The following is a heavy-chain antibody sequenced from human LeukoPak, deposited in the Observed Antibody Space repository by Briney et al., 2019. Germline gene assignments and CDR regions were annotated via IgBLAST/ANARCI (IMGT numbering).Heavy chain of an antibody. D-gene: IGHD4-11*01. CDR2: ISYDGSNK. V-gene: IGHV3-30*04. Sequence: GGSLRLSCAASGFTFSRYAMYWVRQAPGKGLEWVAVISYDGSNKYYADSVKGRFTISRDNSKNTLYLQMNSLRAEDTAVYYCARAHYSNFDYWGQGTLVTVSS. J-gene: IGHJ4*02. CDR3: ARAHYSNFDY. CDR1: GFTFSRYA.